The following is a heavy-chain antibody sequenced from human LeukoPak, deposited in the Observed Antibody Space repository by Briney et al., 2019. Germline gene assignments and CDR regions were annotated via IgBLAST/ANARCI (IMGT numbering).Heavy chain of an antibody. CDR3: ARDLGDIVVVPATDYYYYGRDV. D-gene: IGHD2-2*01. V-gene: IGHV1-69*13. Sequence: ASVKVSCKASGGTFSSYAISWVRQAPGQGLEWMVGIIPIFGTANYAQKFQGRVTITADESTSTAYMELSSLRSEDTAVYYCARDLGDIVVVPATDYYYYGRDVWGKGTTVTVSS. CDR2: IIPIFGTA. J-gene: IGHJ6*04. CDR1: GGTFSSYA.